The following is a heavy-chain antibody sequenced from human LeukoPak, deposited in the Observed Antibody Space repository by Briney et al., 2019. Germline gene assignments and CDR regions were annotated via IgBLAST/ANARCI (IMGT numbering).Heavy chain of an antibody. CDR2: IYTSGST. CDR3: AREGVLRYFDWEGRPFDP. J-gene: IGHJ5*02. Sequence: PSETLSLTCTVSGGSISSYYWSWLRQPAGKGLEWIGRIYTSGSTNYNPSLKSRVTISVDTSKNQFSLKLSSVTAADTAVYYCAREGVLRYFDWEGRPFDPWGQGTLVTVSS. D-gene: IGHD3-9*01. V-gene: IGHV4-4*07. CDR1: GGSISSYY.